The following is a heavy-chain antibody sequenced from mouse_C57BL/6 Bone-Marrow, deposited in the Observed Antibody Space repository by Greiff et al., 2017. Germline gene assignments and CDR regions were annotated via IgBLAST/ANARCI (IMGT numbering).Heavy chain of an antibody. J-gene: IGHJ1*03. CDR2: IYPRSGNT. D-gene: IGHD1-1*01. CDR1: GYTFTSYG. V-gene: IGHV1-81*01. Sequence: QVQLQQSGAELARPGASVKLSCKASGYTFTSYGISWVKQRTGQGLEWIGEIYPRSGNTYYNEKFKGKATLTADKSSSTAYMELRSLTSEDSAVYFCARWQIYYYGSSYSYWYFDVWGTGTTVTVSS. CDR3: ARWQIYYYGSSYSYWYFDV.